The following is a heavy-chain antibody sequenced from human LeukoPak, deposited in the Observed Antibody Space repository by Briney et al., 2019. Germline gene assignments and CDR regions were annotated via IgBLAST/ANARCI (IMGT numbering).Heavy chain of an antibody. J-gene: IGHJ3*02. D-gene: IGHD2-15*01. CDR3: AKDTQNLSRPVDAFDI. CDR1: GFTFSSYA. V-gene: IGHV3-23*01. Sequence: GGSLRLSCAASGFTFSSYAMSWVRQAPGKGLERVSAISGSGGSTYYADSVKGRFTISRDNSKNTLYLQMNSLRAEDTAVYYCAKDTQNLSRPVDAFDIWGQGTMVTVSS. CDR2: ISGSGGST.